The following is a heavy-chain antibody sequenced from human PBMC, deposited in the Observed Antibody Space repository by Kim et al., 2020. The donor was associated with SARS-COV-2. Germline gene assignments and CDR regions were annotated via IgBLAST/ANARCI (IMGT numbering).Heavy chain of an antibody. D-gene: IGHD1-1*01. CDR3: TAGRTWYHYYGMDV. CDR2: IKQDGSEK. CDR1: GFTFSSYW. J-gene: IGHJ6*02. Sequence: GGSLRLSCAASGFTFSSYWMSWVRQAPGKGLEWVANIKQDGSEKYYVDSVKGRFTISRDNAKNSLYLQMNSLRAEDTAVYYCTAGRTWYHYYGMDVWGQGTAVTV. V-gene: IGHV3-7*01.